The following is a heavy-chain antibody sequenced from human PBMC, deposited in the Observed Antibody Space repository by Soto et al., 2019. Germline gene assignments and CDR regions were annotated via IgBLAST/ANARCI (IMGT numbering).Heavy chain of an antibody. J-gene: IGHJ3*02. CDR3: ARDSPPHGDYPGWVAFDI. Sequence: PGGSLRLSCAASGFTFSSYEMNWVRQAPGKGLEWVSYISSSGSTIYYADSVKGRFTISRDNAKNSLYLQMNSLRAEDTAVYYCARDSPPHGDYPGWVAFDIWGQGTMVTVSS. CDR1: GFTFSSYE. D-gene: IGHD4-17*01. V-gene: IGHV3-48*03. CDR2: ISSSGSTI.